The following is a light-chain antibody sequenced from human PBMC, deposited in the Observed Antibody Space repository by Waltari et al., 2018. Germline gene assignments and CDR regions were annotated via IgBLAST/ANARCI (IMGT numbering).Light chain of an antibody. CDR3: QQRNTWPWT. CDR1: QSVSSY. J-gene: IGKJ1*01. V-gene: IGKV3-11*01. CDR2: DIS. Sequence: EIVLTQSPATLSLSPGERATLSCRAGQSVSSYLARYQQKPGQAPRLLIYDISDRATGIPARFSGSGSGTDFTLTISSLEPEDFAVYYCQQRNTWPWTFGQGTKVEIK.